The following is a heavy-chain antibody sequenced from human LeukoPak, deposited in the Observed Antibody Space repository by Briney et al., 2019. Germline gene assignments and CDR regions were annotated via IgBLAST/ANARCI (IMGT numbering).Heavy chain of an antibody. CDR3: AASLWFGELFPHNWFDP. V-gene: IGHV3-23*01. Sequence: PGRSLRLSCSASGFTFGDYAMSWVRQAPGKGLEWVSAISGSGGSTYYADSVKGRFTISRDNSKNTLYLQMNSLRAEDTAVYYCAASLWFGELFPHNWFDPWGQGTLVTVSS. J-gene: IGHJ5*02. CDR2: ISGSGGST. D-gene: IGHD3-10*01. CDR1: GFTFGDYA.